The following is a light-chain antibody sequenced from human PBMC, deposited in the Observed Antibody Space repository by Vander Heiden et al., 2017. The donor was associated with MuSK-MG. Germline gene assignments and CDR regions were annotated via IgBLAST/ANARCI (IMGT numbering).Light chain of an antibody. CDR2: YKSDSDN. J-gene: IGLJ3*02. CDR1: IDINVGTYR. V-gene: IGLV5-45*03. Sequence: QAVLTQPSSLSASPGASARLTCTLRIDINVGTYRIYWFQQPPGSPPQFRPRYKSDSDNHRGSGVPSRFSGSKDASTNAGILLIAGRQSDDEADYYCVIWHSSAWVFGGGTKLTVL. CDR3: VIWHSSAWV.